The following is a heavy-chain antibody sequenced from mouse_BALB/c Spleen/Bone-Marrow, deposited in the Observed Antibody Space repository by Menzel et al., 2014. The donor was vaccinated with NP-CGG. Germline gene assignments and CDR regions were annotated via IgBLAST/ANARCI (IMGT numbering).Heavy chain of an antibody. Sequence: AQLQQSGSVLVRPGASVKLSCKASGYTFTSSWMHWAKQRPGQGLEWIGEIHPNSGNTNYNEKFKGKATLTVDTSSSTAYVDLSSLTSEDSAVYYCAREKIYGNYLWYFDVWGAGTTVTVSS. CDR2: IHPNSGNT. CDR3: AREKIYGNYLWYFDV. CDR1: GYTFTSSW. V-gene: IGHV1S130*01. D-gene: IGHD2-1*01. J-gene: IGHJ1*01.